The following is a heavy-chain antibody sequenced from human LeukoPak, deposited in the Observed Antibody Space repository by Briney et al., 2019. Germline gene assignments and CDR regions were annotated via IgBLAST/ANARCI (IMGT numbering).Heavy chain of an antibody. CDR2: ISFDGSHE. CDR1: GFTFSSYG. D-gene: IGHD1-14*01. Sequence: GGSLRLSCAASGFTFSSYGMHWVRPAPGEGLEWVAVISFDGSHEYYADSVKGRFTISRDTSKNTLYLQMNSLRAEDTAVYYCAKQEIGTTWSVGYWGQGTLVTVCS. J-gene: IGHJ4*02. V-gene: IGHV3-30*18. CDR3: AKQEIGTTWSVGY.